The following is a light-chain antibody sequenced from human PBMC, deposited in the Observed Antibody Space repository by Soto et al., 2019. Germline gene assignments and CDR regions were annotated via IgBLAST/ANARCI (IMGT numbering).Light chain of an antibody. V-gene: IGLV2-14*01. Sequence: LTQPASVSGSPGQSITISCTGTSSDVGLYDYVSWYQQHPGKAPQLMIYAVSNRPSGVSNRFSASKSGNTASLFISGLQAEDEADYYCSSYTSDSSYVFGSGTKVTVL. J-gene: IGLJ1*01. CDR3: SSYTSDSSYV. CDR1: SSDVGLYDY. CDR2: AVS.